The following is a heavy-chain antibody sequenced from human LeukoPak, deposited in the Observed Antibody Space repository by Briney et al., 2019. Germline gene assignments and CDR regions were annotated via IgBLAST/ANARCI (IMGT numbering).Heavy chain of an antibody. CDR1: GFTVSSNY. J-gene: IGHJ6*03. CDR2: IYSGGST. CDR3: AKVESYYYYYMDV. Sequence: GGSLRLSCAASGFTVSSNYMSWVRQAPGKGLEWVSVIYSGGSTYYADSVKGRFTISRDNSKNTLYLQMNSLRAEDTAVYYCAKVESYYYYYMDVWGKGTTVTISS. D-gene: IGHD1-1*01. V-gene: IGHV3-53*05.